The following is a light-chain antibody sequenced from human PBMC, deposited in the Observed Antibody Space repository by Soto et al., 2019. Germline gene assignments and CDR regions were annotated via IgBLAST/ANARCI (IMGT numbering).Light chain of an antibody. CDR1: SSDVGGSNY. CDR2: EVN. CDR3: SSYACSNNFV. J-gene: IGLJ1*01. Sequence: QSALTQPPSASGSPGQSVTISCTGTSSDVGGSNYVSWYQQHPGKAPKLMIYEVNKRPSGVPDRFSGSKSGNTASLTVSGLQAEDEAEYYCSSYACSNNFVFGTGTKVTVL. V-gene: IGLV2-8*01.